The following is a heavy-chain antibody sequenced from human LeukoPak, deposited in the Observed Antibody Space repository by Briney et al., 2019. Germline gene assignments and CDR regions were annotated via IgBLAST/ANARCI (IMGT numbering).Heavy chain of an antibody. D-gene: IGHD3-9*01. V-gene: IGHV4-4*07. CDR1: SRSISNFY. J-gene: IGHJ4*02. CDR2: IYTSGST. CDR3: VRSPTGDVLTGSSGRES. Sequence: SETLSLTCTVSSRSISNFYWSWIRQPAGKGLEWVGRIYTSGSTNYNPSLKSRVTMSLDTSTSEFSLKLSSVTAAYTATYFCVRSPTGDVLTGSSGRESWGQGILVTVSS.